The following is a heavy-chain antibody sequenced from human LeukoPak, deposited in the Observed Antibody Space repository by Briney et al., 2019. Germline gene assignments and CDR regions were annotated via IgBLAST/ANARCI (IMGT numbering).Heavy chain of an antibody. V-gene: IGHV1-18*01. CDR1: GYTFTSYG. J-gene: IGHJ4*02. CDR2: ISAYNGNT. CDR3: ATLLGSSGFQPYYFDY. Sequence: GASVKVSCKASGYTFTSYGISWVRQAPGQGLEWMGWISAYNGNTNYAQKLQGRVTMTTDTSTSTAYMELSRLRSDDTAVYYCATLLGSSGFQPYYFDYWGQGTLVTVSS. D-gene: IGHD6-19*01.